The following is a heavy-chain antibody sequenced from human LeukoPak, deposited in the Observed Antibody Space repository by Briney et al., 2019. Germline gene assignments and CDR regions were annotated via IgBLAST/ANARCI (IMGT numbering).Heavy chain of an antibody. CDR1: GFTFSTYA. J-gene: IGHJ4*02. D-gene: IGHD6-13*01. CDR3: AKLIVASGTNY. V-gene: IGHV3-23*01. CDR2: ISGSGGRT. Sequence: RPGGSLRLSCATSGFTFSTYAMSWVRQAPGKGLEWVSAISGSGGRTYYTDPVKGRFTISRDNSKNTLFLQMNSLRAEDTAVYYCAKLIVASGTNYWGQGTLVTVSS.